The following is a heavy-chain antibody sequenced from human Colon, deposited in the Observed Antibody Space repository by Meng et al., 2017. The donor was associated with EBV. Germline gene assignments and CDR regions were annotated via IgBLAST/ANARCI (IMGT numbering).Heavy chain of an antibody. J-gene: IGHJ4*02. V-gene: IGHV4-34*01. Sequence: QGQLQPGAARVLKPSETLSPTGAVPGGSFSGYYWGWIRQAPGKGLEWIGEINHSGSTKFNPSLESRVSISVDTSENQVSLKLTSVTAADTAVYYCARRTTVNLRSFDSWGQGTLVTVSS. CDR2: INHSGST. D-gene: IGHD4-17*01. CDR1: GGSFSGYY. CDR3: ARRTTVNLRSFDS.